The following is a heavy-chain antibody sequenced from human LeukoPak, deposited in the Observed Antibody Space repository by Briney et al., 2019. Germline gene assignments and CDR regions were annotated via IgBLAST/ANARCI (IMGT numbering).Heavy chain of an antibody. CDR3: VREASGVSSSAFDV. Sequence: PGGSLRLSCAASEFTFSTYCMHWVRQAPGKGLVWVSRINSDGTNTDYADSVKGRFTISRDNAKNTPYMQMNSLRVDDTAVYYCVREASGVSSSAFDVWGQGTMVTVSS. V-gene: IGHV3-74*01. D-gene: IGHD1-26*01. J-gene: IGHJ3*01. CDR1: EFTFSTYC. CDR2: INSDGTNT.